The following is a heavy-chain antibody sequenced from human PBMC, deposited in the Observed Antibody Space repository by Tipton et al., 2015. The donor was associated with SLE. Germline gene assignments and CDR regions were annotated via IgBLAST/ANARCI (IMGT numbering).Heavy chain of an antibody. CDR3: ARVGSGSRSVFDY. D-gene: IGHD1-26*01. J-gene: IGHJ4*02. CDR1: GFTFNSYA. CDR2: IYSGDTT. V-gene: IGHV3-53*05. Sequence: SLRLYCAASGFTFNSYAMTWVRQAPGKGLKWVSVIYSGDTTLYADSVKGRFTISRDNSKNTLYLQMNSLRPEDTAVYYCARVGSGSRSVFDYWGQGTLVTVSS.